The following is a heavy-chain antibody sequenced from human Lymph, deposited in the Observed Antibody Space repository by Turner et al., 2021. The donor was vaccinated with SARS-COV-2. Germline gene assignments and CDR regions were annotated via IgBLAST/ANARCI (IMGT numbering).Heavy chain of an antibody. Sequence: QVQLVESGGGVVQPGGSLRLSCAASGFPFSSYDMHWVRQAPGKGLDWVAVISHDGSDKYYADSVKGRFTISRDNSKNTLYLQMHSLRAEDTAVYYCAKDHAWYSSGWYARGLDYLGQGSLVTVSS. D-gene: IGHD6-19*01. CDR2: ISHDGSDK. J-gene: IGHJ4*02. CDR3: AKDHAWYSSGWYARGLDY. V-gene: IGHV3-30*18. CDR1: GFPFSSYD.